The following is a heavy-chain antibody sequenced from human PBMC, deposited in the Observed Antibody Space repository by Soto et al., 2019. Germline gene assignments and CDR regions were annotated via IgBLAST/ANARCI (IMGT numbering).Heavy chain of an antibody. CDR1: GYSFTSYW. D-gene: IGHD3-9*01. V-gene: IGHV5-51*01. CDR3: ARRGFSKHYLDAADV. J-gene: IGHJ6*02. CDR2: ILPNDASS. Sequence: VESLKISCKAPGYSFTSYWIGWVLQSPGEQLESIGIILPNDASSRYTPSFEGHVAISTDRSTNTAYLHLRSLEATDTATYFCARRGFSKHYLDAADVWGQDTTLTVSS.